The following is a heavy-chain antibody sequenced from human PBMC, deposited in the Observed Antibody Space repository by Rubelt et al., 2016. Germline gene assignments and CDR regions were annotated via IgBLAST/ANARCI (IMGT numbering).Heavy chain of an antibody. D-gene: IGHD6-13*01. CDR2: ISAYNGNT. J-gene: IGHJ4*02. CDR3: ARDEPYSSSWYDY. CDR1: GFTFTSSA. V-gene: IGHV1-58*01. Sequence: QMQLVQSGPEVKKPGTSVKVSCKASGFTFTSSAVQWVRQARGQRLEWIGWISAYNGNTNYARKCQGRVTMTTDTSTSTAYMVLRSLRSDDTAVYYCARDEPYSSSWYDYWGQGTLVTVSS.